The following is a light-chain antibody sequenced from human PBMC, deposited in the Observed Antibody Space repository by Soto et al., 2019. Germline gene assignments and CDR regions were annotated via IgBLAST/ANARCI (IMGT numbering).Light chain of an antibody. J-gene: IGKJ3*01. CDR2: AAY. Sequence: DIQMTQSPSSLSASVGDRVTITCRASQDISNYLAWYQQKPGKVPKLLIYAAYTLQSGVPSRFSGSGSGTDFTLTISSLQPEDVATYYCQKYNSALFTFDPGTKVDIK. CDR1: QDISNY. CDR3: QKYNSALFT. V-gene: IGKV1-27*01.